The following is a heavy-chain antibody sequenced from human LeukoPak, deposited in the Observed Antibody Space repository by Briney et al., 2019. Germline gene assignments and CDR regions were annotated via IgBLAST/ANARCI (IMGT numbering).Heavy chain of an antibody. CDR2: IHRSGST. J-gene: IGHJ4*02. CDR3: ARHLPYCGGDCYSFDY. D-gene: IGHD2-21*02. Sequence: SETLSLTCTVSGGSISTYYWSWIRQPPGEALEWIGYIHRSGSTKYNPSLKSRVTISVDTSDNHFSLKLSSVTAADTAVYYCARHLPYCGGDCYSFDYWGQGSLVTVSS. V-gene: IGHV4-59*08. CDR1: GGSISTYY.